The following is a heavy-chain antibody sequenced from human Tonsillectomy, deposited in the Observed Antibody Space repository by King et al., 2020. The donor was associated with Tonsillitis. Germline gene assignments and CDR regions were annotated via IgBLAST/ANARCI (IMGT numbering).Heavy chain of an antibody. Sequence: TLKESGPTLVKPTQTLTLTCTFSGFSLSTSGVGVGWIRQPPGKALEWLALIYWNDDKRYSPSLKSRLTITKDTSKNQVVLTMTNMDPVETATYYCAHSMTTGWIGYYYDYGMDVWGQGTTVTVSS. CDR1: GFSLSTSGVG. CDR2: IYWNDDK. D-gene: IGHD4-11*01. CDR3: AHSMTTGWIGYYYDYGMDV. V-gene: IGHV2-5*01. J-gene: IGHJ6*02.